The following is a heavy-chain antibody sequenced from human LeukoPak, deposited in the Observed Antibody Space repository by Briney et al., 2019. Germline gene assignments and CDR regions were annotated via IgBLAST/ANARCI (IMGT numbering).Heavy chain of an antibody. CDR2: IYTSGST. CDR1: GGSISSGSYY. Sequence: PLQTLSLTCTVSGGSISSGSYYWSWIRQPAGKGLEWIGRIYTSGSTNYNPSLKSRVTISVDKSKNQFSLKLSSVTAADTAVYYCAMATRPEARYDYWGQGTLVTVSS. V-gene: IGHV4-61*02. J-gene: IGHJ4*02. D-gene: IGHD2-2*01. CDR3: AMATRPEARYDY.